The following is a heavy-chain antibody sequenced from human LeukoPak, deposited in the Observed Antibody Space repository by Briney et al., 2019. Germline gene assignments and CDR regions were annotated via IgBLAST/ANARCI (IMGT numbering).Heavy chain of an antibody. CDR1: GYSFSTYW. CDR2: MYPDDSDI. Sequence: GESLKISCNASGYSFSTYWVGWVRQMPGKGLEWMGLMYPDDSDIKYSPSFQGQVTFSADKSINTAYLQWSSLKASDTAIYYCARRGFQIGRHGSGGGGQYFGFHSWGQGTLVTVSS. CDR3: ARRGFQIGRHGSGGGGQYFGFHS. J-gene: IGHJ5*01. V-gene: IGHV5-51*01. D-gene: IGHD2-15*01.